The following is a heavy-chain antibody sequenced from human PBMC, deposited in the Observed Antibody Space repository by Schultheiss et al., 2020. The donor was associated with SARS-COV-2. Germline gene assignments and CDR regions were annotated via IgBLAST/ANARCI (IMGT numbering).Heavy chain of an antibody. CDR3: AKGGYTHSREGLDY. D-gene: IGHD5-18*01. CDR2: IYSGGST. V-gene: IGHV3-53*01. Sequence: GSLRLSCAASGFTVSSNYMSWVRQAPGKGLEWVSVIYSGGSTYYADSVKGRFTISRDNSKETLYLQMNSLRDEDTAVYYCAKGGYTHSREGLDYWGQGTLVTVSS. CDR1: GFTVSSNY. J-gene: IGHJ4*02.